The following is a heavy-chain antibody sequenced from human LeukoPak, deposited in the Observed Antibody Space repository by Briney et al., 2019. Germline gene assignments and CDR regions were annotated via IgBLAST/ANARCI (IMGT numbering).Heavy chain of an antibody. CDR1: GYFFSNYW. CDR3: ARQGEDGLYDSSGYYRY. V-gene: IGHV5-51*01. D-gene: IGHD3-22*01. J-gene: IGHJ4*02. CDR2: IYAGDSDT. Sequence: GESLEISCKAFGYFFSNYWIGWVRQMPGKGLEWMGIIYAGDSDTRYSPSFQGQVTISVDKSISTAYLQWSSLKASDTAMYYCARQGEDGLYDSSGYYRYWGQGTLVTVSS.